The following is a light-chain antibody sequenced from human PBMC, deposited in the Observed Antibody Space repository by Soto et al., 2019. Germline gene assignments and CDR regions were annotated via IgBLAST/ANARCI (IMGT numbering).Light chain of an antibody. CDR3: QQYDNLPLT. CDR1: QDISNY. J-gene: IGKJ5*01. Sequence: DIQMTQSPSSLSASAGDRVTITCQASQDISNYLNWYQQKLGKAPKLLIYDASNLEPGVPSRFSGSGSGTDFTFTIRSLQPEDIATYYCQQYDNLPLTFGQGTRLEIK. V-gene: IGKV1-33*01. CDR2: DAS.